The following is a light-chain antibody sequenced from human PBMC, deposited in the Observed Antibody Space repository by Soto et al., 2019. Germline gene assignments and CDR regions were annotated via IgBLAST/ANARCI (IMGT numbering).Light chain of an antibody. CDR2: EGS. Sequence: QAVVTQPASVSGSPGQSITISCTGTSSDVGSSNLVSWYQQHPGKAPKVMIFEGSQRPSGVSHRFSGSKSGNTASLTISGLQAEDEADYYCCSFASSRTYVFGTGTKLTVL. CDR1: SSDVGSSNL. CDR3: CSFASSRTYV. V-gene: IGLV2-23*01. J-gene: IGLJ1*01.